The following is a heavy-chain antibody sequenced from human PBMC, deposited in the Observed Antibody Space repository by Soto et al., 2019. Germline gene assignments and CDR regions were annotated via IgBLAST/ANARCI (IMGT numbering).Heavy chain of an antibody. CDR3: ARGRYNWNY. Sequence: TLSLTCAVYGGSFSGYYWSWIRQPPGKGLEWIGEINHSGSTNYNPSLKSRVTISVDTSKNQFSLKLSSVTAADTAVYYCARGRYNWNYWGQGTLVTVSS. CDR2: INHSGST. CDR1: GGSFSGYY. D-gene: IGHD1-20*01. V-gene: IGHV4-34*01. J-gene: IGHJ4*02.